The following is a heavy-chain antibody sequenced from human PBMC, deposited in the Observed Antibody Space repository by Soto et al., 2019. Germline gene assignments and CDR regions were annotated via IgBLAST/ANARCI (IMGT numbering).Heavy chain of an antibody. CDR1: VFKFSSYA. Sequence: GSLRLSCAASVFKFSSYAMSWVRQAPGKGLEWVSLISATGGGTYYADSVKGRFTISRDNSDNTLYLQVHSLRAEDTAVYYCAKDRRAGGNSAFYFDFWGQGAQVTVSS. V-gene: IGHV3-23*01. CDR2: ISATGGGT. CDR3: AKDRRAGGNSAFYFDF. J-gene: IGHJ5*01. D-gene: IGHD3-16*01.